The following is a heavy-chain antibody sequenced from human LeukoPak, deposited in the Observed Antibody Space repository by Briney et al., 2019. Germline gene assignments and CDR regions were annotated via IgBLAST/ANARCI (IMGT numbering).Heavy chain of an antibody. CDR1: GFTFSSYG. CDR2: IWYDGSNK. V-gene: IGHV3-33*01. D-gene: IGHD3-22*01. Sequence: GRSLRLSCAASGFTFSSYGMHWVRQAPGKGLEWVAAIWYDGSNKYYADSVKGRFTISRDNSKKTLYLQMNSLRAEDTAVYYCARDPTAYYDSSGYYLNTIDYWGQGTLVTVSS. J-gene: IGHJ4*02. CDR3: ARDPTAYYDSSGYYLNTIDY.